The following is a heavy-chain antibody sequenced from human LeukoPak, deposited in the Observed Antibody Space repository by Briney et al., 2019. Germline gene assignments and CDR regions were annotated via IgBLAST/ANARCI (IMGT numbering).Heavy chain of an antibody. CDR1: GFTFSSYA. CDR3: AKVWGYSSSPYYYFDY. CDR2: ISGSGGST. V-gene: IGHV3-23*01. D-gene: IGHD6-6*01. J-gene: IGHJ4*02. Sequence: GGSLRLSCAASGFTFSSYAMSWVRQAPGKGLEWVSAISGSGGSTYYADSVKGRFTISRDNSKNTLYLQMNSLRAEDTAVYYCAKVWGYSSSPYYYFDYWGQGTLVTVSS.